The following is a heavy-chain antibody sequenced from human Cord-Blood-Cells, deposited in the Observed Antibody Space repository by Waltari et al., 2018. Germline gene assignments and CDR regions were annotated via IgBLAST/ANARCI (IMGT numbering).Heavy chain of an antibody. CDR3: ATRWTNWGQDDAFDI. D-gene: IGHD7-27*01. V-gene: IGHV1-24*01. J-gene: IGHJ3*02. Sequence: QVQLVQSGAEVKKPGASVKVSCKVSGYTLTELSMHWVRQAPGKGLEWMGGFAPEVGETIYSQKFQGRVTMTEDTSTDTAYVELSSLRSEDTAVYYCATRWTNWGQDDAFDIWGQGTMVTVSS. CDR2: FAPEVGET. CDR1: GYTLTELS.